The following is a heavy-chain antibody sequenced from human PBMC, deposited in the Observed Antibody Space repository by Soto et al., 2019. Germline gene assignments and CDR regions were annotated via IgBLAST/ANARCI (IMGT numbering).Heavy chain of an antibody. CDR3: VKEYFGEFH. CDR1: GFTPSNVR. V-gene: IGHV3-15*01. Sequence: EVQLVESGGGLVKPGGSLRLSCAASGFTPSNVRMSWVRQAPGKGLEWVARIKTKTHGDTTEYAAPVQDRFTISRDDSKDTLYLQMNSLGADDTAFYYCVKEYFGEFHGGQGTLFPVSS. CDR2: IKTKTHGDTT. J-gene: IGHJ4*02. D-gene: IGHD3-10*01.